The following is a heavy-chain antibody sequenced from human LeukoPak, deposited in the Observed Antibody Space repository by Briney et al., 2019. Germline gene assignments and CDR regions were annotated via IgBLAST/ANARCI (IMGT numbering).Heavy chain of an antibody. CDR2: IIPILGIA. CDR1: ERTFTSYT. D-gene: IGHD3-22*01. J-gene: IGHJ4*02. CDR3: AREEDYYDSSGYSFVSDY. Sequence: SVKVSCKASERTFTSYTIIWLRQAPGQRLKWMGGIIPILGIAKYEHKFQGRVTITAAKSTSTAYMELSSLRSEDTAVYYCAREEDYYDSSGYSFVSDYWGQGTLVTVSS. V-gene: IGHV1-69*10.